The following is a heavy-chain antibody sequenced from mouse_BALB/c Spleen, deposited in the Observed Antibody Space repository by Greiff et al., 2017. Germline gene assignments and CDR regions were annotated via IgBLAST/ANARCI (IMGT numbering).Heavy chain of an antibody. CDR1: GFSLTSYG. V-gene: IGHV2-9*02. D-gene: IGHD1-2*01. CDR3: ARSLLRPDYYAMDY. J-gene: IGHJ4*01. CDR2: IWAGGST. Sequence: QVQLKESGPGLVQPSQSLSITCTVSGFSLTSYGVHWVRQPPGKGLEWLGVIWAGGSTNYNSALMSRLSISKDNSKSQVFLKMNSLQTDDTAMYYCARSLLRPDYYAMDYWGQGTSVTVSS.